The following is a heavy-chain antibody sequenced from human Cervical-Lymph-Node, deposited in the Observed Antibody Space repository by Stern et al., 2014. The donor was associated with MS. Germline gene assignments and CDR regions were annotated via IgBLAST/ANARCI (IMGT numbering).Heavy chain of an antibody. D-gene: IGHD2-2*01. CDR1: GFSLSTRGVG. J-gene: IGHJ4*02. V-gene: IGHV2-5*02. CDR3: ATHAPGVVPAALDY. CDR2: SYWDDSK. Sequence: QITLKESGPTLVKPTQTLTLTCTFSGFSLSTRGVGVGWIRQPPGKALECLPFSYWDDSKRYSPTLKNRLTIPKDTSKNQVVLTMNNVDPVDTATFYCATHAPGVVPAALDYWGQGTLVTVS.